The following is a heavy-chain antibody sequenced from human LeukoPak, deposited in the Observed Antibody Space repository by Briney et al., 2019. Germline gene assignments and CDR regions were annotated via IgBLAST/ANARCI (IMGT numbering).Heavy chain of an antibody. CDR2: ILPDGSA. CDR3: AKGSGLGSYNF. Sequence: GGSLRLSCAASGFTFSAHAMAWVRQASGKGLEWVSGILPDGSASYADPAKGRFTISTDNYKNTLYLQLTSLRYEETAVYYYAKGSGLGSYNFWGHGILVTVSS. J-gene: IGHJ4*01. CDR1: GFTFSAHA. D-gene: IGHD1-26*01. V-gene: IGHV3-23*01.